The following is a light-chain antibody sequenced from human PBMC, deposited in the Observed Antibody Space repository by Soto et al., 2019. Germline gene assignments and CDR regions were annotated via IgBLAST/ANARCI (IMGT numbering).Light chain of an antibody. CDR1: QSISSY. J-gene: IGKJ4*01. CDR3: QQSYSTPQLT. CDR2: AAS. V-gene: IGKV1-39*01. Sequence: DIQMTQSPSSLSASVGDRVTITCRASQSISSYLSWYQQKPGKAPKLLIYAASSLQSGVPSRFSGSGSGTDFSLTIRSLQPEHFATYYCQQSYSTPQLTFGGGTKVQIK.